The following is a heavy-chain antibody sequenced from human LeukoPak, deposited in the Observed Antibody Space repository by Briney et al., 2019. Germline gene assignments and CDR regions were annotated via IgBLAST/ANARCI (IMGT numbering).Heavy chain of an antibody. J-gene: IGHJ4*02. CDR1: GGTFSSYA. Sequence: GASVKVSCKASGGTFSSYAISWVRQAPGQGREWMGGIFPIFGTANYAQKFQGRVTITADESTSTAYMALSSLGSEDTAVYYCARVQQLVLDYWGQGTLVTVSS. V-gene: IGHV1-69*13. CDR3: ARVQQLVLDY. CDR2: IFPIFGTA. D-gene: IGHD6-6*01.